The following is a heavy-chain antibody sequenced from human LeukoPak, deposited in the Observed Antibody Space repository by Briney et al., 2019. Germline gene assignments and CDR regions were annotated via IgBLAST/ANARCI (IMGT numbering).Heavy chain of an antibody. V-gene: IGHV1-46*01. J-gene: IGHJ3*02. CDR2: INPSGGST. CDR1: GYTFTSYY. CDR3: ARVAVIKGNYYDSEDAFDI. D-gene: IGHD3-22*01. Sequence: ASVTVSCKASGYTFTSYYMHWVRQAPAQGLEWMGIINPSGGSTSYAQKFQGRVTMTRDTSTSTVYMELSSLRSEDTAVYYCARVAVIKGNYYDSEDAFDIWGQGTMVTVSS.